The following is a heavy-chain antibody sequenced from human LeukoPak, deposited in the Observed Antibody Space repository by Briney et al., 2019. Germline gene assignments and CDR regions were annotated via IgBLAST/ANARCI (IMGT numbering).Heavy chain of an antibody. CDR1: GFTFDDYA. J-gene: IGHJ4*02. CDR2: ISWDGGST. Sequence: GGSLRLSCAASGFTFDDYAMHWVRQAPGKGLEWVSLISWDGGSTYYADSVKGRFTISRDNSKNSLYRQMNSLRAEDTALYYCAILGHDYGGNSPDPENGFWGQGTLVTVSS. CDR3: AILGHDYGGNSPDPENGF. D-gene: IGHD4-23*01. V-gene: IGHV3-43D*03.